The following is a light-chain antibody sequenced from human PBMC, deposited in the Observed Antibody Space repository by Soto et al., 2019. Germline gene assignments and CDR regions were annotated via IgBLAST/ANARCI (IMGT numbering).Light chain of an antibody. Sequence: DFQMTQSPSTLSASVQDRHTITGRASQNIRSRLAWFQQQPGKAPNLMNYDAPSLESEVLQRFRGRGSGTEFTLTISGLQTDDFSTYYCQQYHSYWTFCQGTK. CDR1: QNIRSR. CDR2: DAP. J-gene: IGKJ1*01. CDR3: QQYHSYWT. V-gene: IGKV1-5*01.